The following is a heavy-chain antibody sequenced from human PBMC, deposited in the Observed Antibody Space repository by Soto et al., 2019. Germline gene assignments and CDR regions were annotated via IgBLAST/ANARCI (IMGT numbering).Heavy chain of an antibody. D-gene: IGHD1-1*01. Sequence: QITLKEAGPTLVKPTETLTLTCTFSGFSFTTTRMGMGWTRQPPGKALEWLAIIYWDGESRYNPLLRRRLTLTEDTSKYQVVLTMTNMDPKDTATYYCAHRDSTGTTTYFDSWGQGIPVTVAS. CDR3: AHRDSTGTTTYFDS. V-gene: IGHV2-5*02. CDR2: IYWDGES. J-gene: IGHJ4*02. CDR1: GFSFTTTRMG.